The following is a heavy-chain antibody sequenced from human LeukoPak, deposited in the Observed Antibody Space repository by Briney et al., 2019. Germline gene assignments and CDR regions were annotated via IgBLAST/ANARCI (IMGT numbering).Heavy chain of an antibody. CDR1: GYPFRVET. J-gene: IGHJ4*02. Sequence: GGSLRLSCAVSGYPFRVETLDSLGQAPGKGLEGVSHICSSGTTIYYADSVRGRFSISRDNAKSSLYLQMNSLRVEDTAVYYRALLAVARDFYYWGQGALVTVSS. D-gene: IGHD6-19*01. CDR3: ALLAVARDFYY. V-gene: IGHV3-48*03. CDR2: ICSSGTTI.